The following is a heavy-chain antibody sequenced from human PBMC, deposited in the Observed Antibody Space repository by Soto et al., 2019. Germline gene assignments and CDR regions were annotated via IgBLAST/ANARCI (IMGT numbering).Heavy chain of an antibody. CDR2: IYSGGST. CDR3: ARDDYGDYHPRGY. CDR1: GFTVSSNY. D-gene: IGHD4-17*01. Sequence: EVQLVESGGGLVQPGGSLRLSCAASGFTVSSNYMSWVRQAPGKGLEWVSVIYSGGSTYYADSAKGRFTISRDNSKNTLYLQMNSLRAEDTAVYYCARDDYGDYHPRGYWGQGTLVTVSS. V-gene: IGHV3-66*01. J-gene: IGHJ4*02.